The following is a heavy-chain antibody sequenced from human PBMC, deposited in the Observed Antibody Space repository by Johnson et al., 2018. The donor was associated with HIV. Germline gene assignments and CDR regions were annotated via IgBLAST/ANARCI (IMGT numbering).Heavy chain of an antibody. J-gene: IGHJ3*02. CDR2: INWNGART. D-gene: IGHD3-22*01. CDR1: GFTFDDYG. CDR3: ARDSSGGAFDI. V-gene: IGHV3-20*04. Sequence: EVQLVESGGGVVRPGGSLRLSCAASGFTFDDYGMSWVSQAPGKGLEWVSGINWNGARTGYADSVKGRFTISRDNAKNSLFLQMNTLRAEDTAVYYCARDSSGGAFDIWGQGTMVTVSS.